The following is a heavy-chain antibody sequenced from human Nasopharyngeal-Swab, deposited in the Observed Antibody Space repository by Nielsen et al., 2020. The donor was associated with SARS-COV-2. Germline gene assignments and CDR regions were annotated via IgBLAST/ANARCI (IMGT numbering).Heavy chain of an antibody. CDR3: ARVVGSKGQLGFDY. D-gene: IGHD6-6*01. CDR2: ISSSSSYI. J-gene: IGHJ4*02. V-gene: IGHV3-21*01. Sequence: WIRQPPGKGLEWVSSISSSSSYIYYADSVKGRFTISRDNAKNSLYLQMNSLRAEDTAVYYCARVVGSKGQLGFDYWGQGTLVTVSS.